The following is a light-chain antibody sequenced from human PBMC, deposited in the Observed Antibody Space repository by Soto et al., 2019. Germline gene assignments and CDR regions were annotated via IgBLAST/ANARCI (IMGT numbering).Light chain of an antibody. CDR1: QGIRKD. CDR2: AAS. CDR3: LQHNNYPRT. J-gene: IGKJ1*01. V-gene: IGKV1-17*01. Sequence: DIQMTQSPSSLSASVGDRVTITCRASQGIRKDLDWYQQKPGKAPKRLIYAASSLQSGVPSRFSGSGSGTEFTFTISSLQPEDFATYYCLQHNNYPRTFGQGTNVEIK.